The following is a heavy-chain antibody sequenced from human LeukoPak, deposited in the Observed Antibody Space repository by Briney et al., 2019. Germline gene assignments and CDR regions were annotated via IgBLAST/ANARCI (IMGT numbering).Heavy chain of an antibody. Sequence: GGSLRLSCADSGFTFSNYEMVWVRQAPGKGLEWVSYISSTGRTMYYADSVKGRFTISRDNAKKSLYLQMNSLRAEDTAGYYCARLSRATPDYWGQGTLVTVSS. J-gene: IGHJ4*02. CDR2: ISSTGRTM. V-gene: IGHV3-48*03. CDR3: ARLSRATPDY. CDR1: GFTFSNYE.